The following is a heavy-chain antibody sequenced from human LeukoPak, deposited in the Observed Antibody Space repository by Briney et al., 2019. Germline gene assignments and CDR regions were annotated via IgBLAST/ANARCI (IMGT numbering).Heavy chain of an antibody. CDR1: GYTFTGYY. CDR3: ARGLRGYCSGGSCYRGAFDI. Sequence: ASVKVSCKASGYTFTGYYMHWVRQAPGQGLEGMGWINPNSGGTNYAQKFQGRVTMTRDTSISTAYMELSRLRSDDTAVYYCARGLRGYCSGGSCYRGAFDIWGQGTMVTVSS. V-gene: IGHV1-2*02. CDR2: INPNSGGT. J-gene: IGHJ3*02. D-gene: IGHD2-15*01.